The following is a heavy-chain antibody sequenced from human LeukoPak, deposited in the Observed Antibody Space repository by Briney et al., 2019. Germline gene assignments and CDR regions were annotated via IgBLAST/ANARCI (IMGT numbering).Heavy chain of an antibody. Sequence: GGSLRLSCAASGFTFSSYGMHWVRQAPGEGLEWVAFIRYDGSNKYYADSVKGRFTISRDNSKNTLYLQMNSLRAEDTAVYYCAKDLAVAGTYFDYWGQGTLVTVSS. CDR3: AKDLAVAGTYFDY. CDR2: IRYDGSNK. J-gene: IGHJ4*02. CDR1: GFTFSSYG. D-gene: IGHD6-19*01. V-gene: IGHV3-30*02.